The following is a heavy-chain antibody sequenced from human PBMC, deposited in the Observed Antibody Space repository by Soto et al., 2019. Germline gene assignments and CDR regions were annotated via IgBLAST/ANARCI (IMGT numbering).Heavy chain of an antibody. CDR2: INHSGST. Sequence: SETLSLTCAVYGGSFSGCYWSWIRQPPGKGLEWIGEINHSGSTNYNPSLKSRVTISVDTSKNQFSLKLSSVTAADTAVYYCARGRPLKAGDFWSGPIHYYYYGMDVWGQGTTVTVS. V-gene: IGHV4-34*01. J-gene: IGHJ6*02. CDR1: GGSFSGCY. D-gene: IGHD3-3*01. CDR3: ARGRPLKAGDFWSGPIHYYYYGMDV.